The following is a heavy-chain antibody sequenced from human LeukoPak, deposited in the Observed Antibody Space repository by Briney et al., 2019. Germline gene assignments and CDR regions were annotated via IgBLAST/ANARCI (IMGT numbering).Heavy chain of an antibody. CDR3: AKTGGSHSGLDH. D-gene: IGHD1-26*01. Sequence: PGGSLRLSCAASGFTFSNYAMSWVRQAPGKGLEWVSLIYGSDSATFYADSIKGRFTISRDNSESTLYLQMSSLRAEDTAVYYCAKTGGSHSGLDHWGQGTLVTVSS. CDR1: GFTFSNYA. V-gene: IGHV3-23*01. J-gene: IGHJ4*02. CDR2: IYGSDSAT.